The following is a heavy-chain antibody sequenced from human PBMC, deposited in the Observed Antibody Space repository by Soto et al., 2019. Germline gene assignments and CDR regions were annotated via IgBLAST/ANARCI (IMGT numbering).Heavy chain of an antibody. CDR3: ARDMGLVRPYYGMDV. CDR2: IWYDGSNK. J-gene: IGHJ6*02. Sequence: GGSLRLSCAASGFTFSSYGMHWVRQAPGKGLEWVAVIWYDGSNKYYADSVKGRFTISRDNSKNTLYLQMNSLRAEDTAVYYCARDMGLVRPYYGMDVWGQGTTVTVSS. V-gene: IGHV3-33*01. D-gene: IGHD6-19*01. CDR1: GFTFSSYG.